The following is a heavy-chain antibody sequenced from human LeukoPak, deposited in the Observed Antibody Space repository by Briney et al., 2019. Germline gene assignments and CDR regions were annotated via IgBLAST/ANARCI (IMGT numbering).Heavy chain of an antibody. CDR1: GFTFSSYG. CDR3: AKDLGYCSGGSCYENENWFDR. J-gene: IGHJ5*02. V-gene: IGHV3-30*18. CDR2: ISYDGSNK. D-gene: IGHD2-15*01. Sequence: PGGSLRLSCAASGFTFSSYGMHWVRQAPGKGLEWVAVISYDGSNKYYADSVKGRFTISRDNSKNTLYLQMNSLRAEDTAVYYCAKDLGYCSGGSCYENENWFDRWGQGTLVTVSS.